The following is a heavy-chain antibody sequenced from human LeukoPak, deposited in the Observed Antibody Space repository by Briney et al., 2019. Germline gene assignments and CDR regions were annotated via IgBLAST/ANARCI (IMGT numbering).Heavy chain of an antibody. J-gene: IGHJ4*02. CDR3: ASRYLEWLLDY. Sequence: PSETLSLTCTVSGGSIYSSYYWGWIRQPPGKGLEWVGSIYYSGSTYYNPSLKSRVTISVDTSKNQFFLKLSSVTAADTAVYYCASRYLEWLLDYWGQGTLVTVSS. CDR1: GGSIYSSYY. V-gene: IGHV4-39*01. CDR2: IYYSGST. D-gene: IGHD3-3*01.